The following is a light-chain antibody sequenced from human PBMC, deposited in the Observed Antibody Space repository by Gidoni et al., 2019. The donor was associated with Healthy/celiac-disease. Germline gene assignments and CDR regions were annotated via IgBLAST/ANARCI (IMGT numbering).Light chain of an antibody. CDR2: AAS. CDR1: QSISSY. Sequence: DLQINQSPSSLSASVGDRVPITCRASQSISSYLNGYQQKPGKAPKLLIYAASSLQSGVPSRFSGSGSGTDFTLTISSLQPEDFATYYCQQSYSTLWTFGQGTKLEIK. J-gene: IGKJ2*01. CDR3: QQSYSTLWT. V-gene: IGKV1-39*01.